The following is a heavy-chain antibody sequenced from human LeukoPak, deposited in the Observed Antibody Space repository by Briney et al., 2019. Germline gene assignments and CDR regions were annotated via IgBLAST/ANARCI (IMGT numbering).Heavy chain of an antibody. Sequence: PSETLSLTCTVSGGSIRSSSYYWGWIRQPPGKGLEWIGSTYYSGNTYYNPSLKSRVTISVDTSKSQFSLKLSSVTAADTAVHKCARLFSSSWYRGAFDLWGQGTMVTVSS. CDR3: ARLFSSSWYRGAFDL. CDR2: TYYSGNT. D-gene: IGHD6-13*01. CDR1: GGSIRSSSYY. V-gene: IGHV4-39*01. J-gene: IGHJ3*01.